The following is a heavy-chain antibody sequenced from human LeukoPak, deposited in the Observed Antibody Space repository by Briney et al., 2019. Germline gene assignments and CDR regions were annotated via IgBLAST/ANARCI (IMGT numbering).Heavy chain of an antibody. V-gene: IGHV4-59*01. J-gene: IGHJ4*02. CDR1: GGSISSYY. CDR2: IYYSGST. Sequence: SSETLSLTCTVSGGSISSYYWSWIRRPPGKGLEWIGYIYYSGSTNYNPSLKSRVTISVDTSKNQFSLKLSSVTAADTAVYYCARELTDPYYYDSSGYYFDYWGQGTLVTVSS. CDR3: ARELTDPYYYDSSGYYFDY. D-gene: IGHD3-22*01.